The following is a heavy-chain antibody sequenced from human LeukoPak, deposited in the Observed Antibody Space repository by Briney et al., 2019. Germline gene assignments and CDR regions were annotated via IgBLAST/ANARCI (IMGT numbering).Heavy chain of an antibody. J-gene: IGHJ3*02. Sequence: GGSLRLSCAASGFTVSSNYMSWVRQAPGKGLEWVSAISGSGGSTYYADSVKGRFTISRDNSKNTLYLQMNSLRAEDTAVYYCAKESPAVDAFDIWGQGTMVTVSS. V-gene: IGHV3-23*01. CDR3: AKESPAVDAFDI. CDR2: ISGSGGST. CDR1: GFTVSSNY.